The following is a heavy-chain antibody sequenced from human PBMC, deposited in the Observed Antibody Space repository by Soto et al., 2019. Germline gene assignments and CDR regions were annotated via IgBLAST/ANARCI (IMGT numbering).Heavy chain of an antibody. V-gene: IGHV2-5*02. J-gene: IGHJ6*02. D-gene: IGHD3-10*01. Sequence: QITLKEYGPTLVKPTQTLTLTCTFSGFTLTRGVAVGWIRQPPGKALEWLALIYWDDDKRYSPFLKSRLTITKDSFINQVVLTMTNLGPVDTATYYCSRDSYGTGYGKDVWGQGTTVTVSS. CDR1: GFTLTRGVA. CDR3: SRDSYGTGYGKDV. CDR2: IYWDDDK.